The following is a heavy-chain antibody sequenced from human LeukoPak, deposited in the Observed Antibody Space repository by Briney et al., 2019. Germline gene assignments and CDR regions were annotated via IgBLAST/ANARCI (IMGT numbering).Heavy chain of an antibody. CDR1: GDSITTSY. Sequence: SETLSLTCTVSGDSITTSYWSWIRQPPGKGLEWIGSIYYSGSTYYNPSLKSRVTISVDTSKNQFSLKLSSVTAADTAVYYCARIYTWRHIVVVTATRDWYFDLWGRGTLVTVSS. J-gene: IGHJ2*01. CDR3: ARIYTWRHIVVVTATRDWYFDL. D-gene: IGHD2-21*02. V-gene: IGHV4-39*01. CDR2: IYYSGST.